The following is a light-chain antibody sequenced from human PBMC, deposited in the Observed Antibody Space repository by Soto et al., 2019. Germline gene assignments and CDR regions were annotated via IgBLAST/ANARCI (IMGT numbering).Light chain of an antibody. CDR3: KQFSNWPWT. CDR2: GAS. Sequence: EIVLTQSPGTLSVSPGDRVTLSCRASQSISINLAWYQHKPGQAPRLLIHGASTRATGVPARISGSGSGTEFTLTISSLQSEDFAVYYCKQFSNWPWTFGQGTKVEVK. V-gene: IGKV3D-15*01. J-gene: IGKJ1*01. CDR1: QSISIN.